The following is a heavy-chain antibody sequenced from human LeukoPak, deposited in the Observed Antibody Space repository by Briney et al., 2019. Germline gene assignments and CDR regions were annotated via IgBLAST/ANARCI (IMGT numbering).Heavy chain of an antibody. CDR1: GGTFSSYA. CDR2: IIPIFGTA. CDR3: ARSYCTNGVCPWYFDY. Sequence: ASVKVSCKASGGTFSSYAISWVRQAPGQGLEWMGGIIPIFGTANYAQKFQGRVTMTRDTSTSTVYMELSSLRSEDTAVYYCARSYCTNGVCPWYFDYWGQGTLVTVSS. D-gene: IGHD2-8*01. V-gene: IGHV1-69*05. J-gene: IGHJ4*02.